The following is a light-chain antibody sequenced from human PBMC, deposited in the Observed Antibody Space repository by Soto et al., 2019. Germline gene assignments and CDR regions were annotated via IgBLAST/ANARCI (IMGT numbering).Light chain of an antibody. V-gene: IGLV2-14*01. CDR2: EVS. Sequence: QSVLTQPASVSGSPGQSITISCTGTSSDVGGYDYVSWYQQHPGRAPKLMIYEVSYRPSGVSSRFSGSKSGNTASLTISGLQAEDEADYYCKSYRSSGTPYVFGTGTKV. CDR3: KSYRSSGTPYV. J-gene: IGLJ1*01. CDR1: SSDVGGYDY.